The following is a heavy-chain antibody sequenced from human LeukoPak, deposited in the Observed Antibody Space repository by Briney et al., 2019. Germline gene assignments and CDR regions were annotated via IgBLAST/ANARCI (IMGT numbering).Heavy chain of an antibody. V-gene: IGHV1-69*06. J-gene: IGHJ4*02. CDR3: ARGGWDRELLLYFDY. CDR1: GGTFSSYG. D-gene: IGHD1-26*01. Sequence: ASVKVSCKASGGTFSSYGISWVRQAPGQGLEWMGGIIPIFGTANYAQKFQGRVTITADKSTSTAYMELSSLRSEDTAVYYCARGGWDRELLLYFDYWGQGTLVTASS. CDR2: IIPIFGTA.